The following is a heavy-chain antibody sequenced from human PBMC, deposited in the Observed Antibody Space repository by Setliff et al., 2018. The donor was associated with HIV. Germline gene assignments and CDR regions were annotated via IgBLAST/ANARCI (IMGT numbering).Heavy chain of an antibody. CDR3: ARGAFIGYGWSYFGMDV. Sequence: SGDLSLTCEVYGGSFSDYYYTWIRQSPGKGLEWIGEINHSANTMDNASLKGRVTLSVDASKSQFSLKLSSVTAADTAVYYCARGAFIGYGWSYFGMDVWGQGTTVTVSS. CDR2: INHSANT. D-gene: IGHD3-22*01. V-gene: IGHV4-34*01. CDR1: GGSFSDYY. J-gene: IGHJ6*02.